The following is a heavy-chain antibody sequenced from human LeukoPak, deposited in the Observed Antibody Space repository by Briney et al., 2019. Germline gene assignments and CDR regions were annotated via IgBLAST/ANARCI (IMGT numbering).Heavy chain of an antibody. J-gene: IGHJ4*02. CDR1: GFTFSSYA. D-gene: IGHD3-10*01. Sequence: RGSLRLSCAASGFTFSSYAMSWVRQAPGKGLEWVSAISGSGGSTYYADSVKGRFTISRDNSKNTLYLQMNSLRAEDTAVYYCAKSSRYYGSGSYLFDYWGQGTLVTVSS. CDR2: ISGSGGST. V-gene: IGHV3-23*01. CDR3: AKSSRYYGSGSYLFDY.